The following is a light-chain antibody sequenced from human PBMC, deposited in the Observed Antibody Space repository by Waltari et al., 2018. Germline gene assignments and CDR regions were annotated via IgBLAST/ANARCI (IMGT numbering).Light chain of an antibody. CDR3: QQYYAAPFT. CDR2: WAS. J-gene: IGKJ3*01. V-gene: IGKV4-1*01. Sequence: DIVMTQSPDFLPVSLGERATIHCRSSHSLLYSVNNENFLAWYQQRPGQPPKLLIYWASIREFGGPDRFVGSGSGTDFTLTINGLQAEDVAFYYCQQYYAAPFTFGPGTKLDFK. CDR1: HSLLYSVNNENF.